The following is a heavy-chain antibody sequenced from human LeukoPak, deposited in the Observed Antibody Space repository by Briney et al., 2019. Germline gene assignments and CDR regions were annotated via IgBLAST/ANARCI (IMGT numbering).Heavy chain of an antibody. D-gene: IGHD3-22*01. J-gene: IGHJ5*02. CDR2: IVGSGVTT. CDR1: GFTFSNYG. CDR3: ARDSSGYFHWFDP. Sequence: GGPLRLSCVASGFTFSNYGMNWVRQAPGKGLEWVSGIVGSGVTTYYADSVKGRFTISRDNAKNSLYLQMNSLRAEDTAVYYCARDSSGYFHWFDPWGQGTLVTVSS. V-gene: IGHV3-23*01.